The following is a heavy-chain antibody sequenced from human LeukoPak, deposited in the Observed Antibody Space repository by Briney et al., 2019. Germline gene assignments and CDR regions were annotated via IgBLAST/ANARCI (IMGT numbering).Heavy chain of an antibody. D-gene: IGHD4-11*01. V-gene: IGHV3-20*04. Sequence: PGGSLRLSCAASGFTFDDYGMSWVRQAPGKELEWVSGINWNGGSTGYADSVKGRFTISRDNAKNSLYLQMNSLRAEDTALYYCARSTVTTSLYDYYYYYYMDVWGKGTTVTVSS. CDR3: ARSTVTTSLYDYYYYYYMDV. CDR2: INWNGGST. CDR1: GFTFDDYG. J-gene: IGHJ6*03.